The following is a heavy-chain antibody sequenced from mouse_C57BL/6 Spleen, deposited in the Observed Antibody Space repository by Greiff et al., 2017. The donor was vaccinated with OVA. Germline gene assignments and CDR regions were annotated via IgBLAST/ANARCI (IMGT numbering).Heavy chain of an antibody. CDR1: GFTFSSYA. Sequence: EVNLVESGGGLVKPGGSLKLSCAASGFTFSSYAMSWVRQTPEKRLEWVATISDGGSYTYYPDNVKGRFTISRDNAKNNLYLQMSHLKSEDTAMYYCARDDVPFDYWGQGTTLTVSS. CDR2: ISDGGSYT. J-gene: IGHJ2*01. V-gene: IGHV5-4*01. CDR3: ARDDVPFDY.